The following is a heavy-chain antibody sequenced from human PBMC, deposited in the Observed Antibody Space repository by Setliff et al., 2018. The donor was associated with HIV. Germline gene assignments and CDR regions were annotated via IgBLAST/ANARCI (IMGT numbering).Heavy chain of an antibody. CDR1: GDTSSTYA. CDR3: AGPRGDEAFDI. D-gene: IGHD3-10*01. J-gene: IGHJ3*02. V-gene: IGHV1-69*10. Sequence: SVKISCKASGDTSSTYAINWVRQAPGQGLEWMGQVIPILDITNYAQKFQGRVTITADKSTNTLYMEMTSLTSEDTAVYYCAGPRGDEAFDIWGQGTRVTVSS. CDR2: VIPILDIT.